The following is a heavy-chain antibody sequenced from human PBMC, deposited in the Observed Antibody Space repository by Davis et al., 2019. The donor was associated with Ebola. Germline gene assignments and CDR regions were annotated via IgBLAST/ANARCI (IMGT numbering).Heavy chain of an antibody. V-gene: IGHV3-30*02. Sequence: GESLKISCAASGFTFSSYGMHWVRQAPGKGLEWVAFIRYDGSNKYYADSVKGRFTISRDNSKNTLYLQMNSLRDEDTAVYYCARDFPAQDSRGYYHNTFDIWGQGTMVTVSS. CDR2: IRYDGSNK. CDR3: ARDFPAQDSRGYYHNTFDI. CDR1: GFTFSSYG. J-gene: IGHJ3*02. D-gene: IGHD3-22*01.